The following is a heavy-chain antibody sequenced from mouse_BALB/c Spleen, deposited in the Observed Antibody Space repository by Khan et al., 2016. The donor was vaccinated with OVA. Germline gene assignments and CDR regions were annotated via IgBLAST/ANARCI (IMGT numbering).Heavy chain of an antibody. CDR1: GYTFTSYW. J-gene: IGHJ2*01. V-gene: IGHV1-7*01. CDR2: INPTSGYT. Sequence: VQLQQSGAELAKPGASVKMSCKASGYTFTSYWMHWIKQRPGQGLEWIGYINPTSGYTDYNQKFKDKSTLTADKSSSTAYMQLSSLTSYDSAVYYCAKDRDDYWGQGTALTVSA. CDR3: AKDRDDY.